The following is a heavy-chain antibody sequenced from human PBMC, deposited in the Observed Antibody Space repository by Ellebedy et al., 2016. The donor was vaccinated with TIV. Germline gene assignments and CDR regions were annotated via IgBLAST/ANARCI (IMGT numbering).Heavy chain of an antibody. Sequence: GESLKISCEASGFSFTPYSMNWVRQAPGKGLEWLSYISHSSLTVYYADSVKGRFTISRDNTKNSLSLQMNSLRAEDTAVYYCARDMGWGNERINDAFDIWGQGTMVTVSS. CDR2: ISHSSLTV. CDR1: GFSFTPYS. V-gene: IGHV3-48*04. J-gene: IGHJ3*02. D-gene: IGHD7-27*01. CDR3: ARDMGWGNERINDAFDI.